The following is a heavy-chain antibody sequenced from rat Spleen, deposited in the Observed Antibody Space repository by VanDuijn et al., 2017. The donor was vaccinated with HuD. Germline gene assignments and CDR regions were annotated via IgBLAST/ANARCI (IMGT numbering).Heavy chain of an antibody. V-gene: IGHV2S12*01. CDR2: ISSGGST. J-gene: IGHJ2*01. D-gene: IGHD1-10*01. CDR1: GFSLTNYH. Sequence: QVQLKESGPGLVQPSQTLSLTCTVSGFSLTNYHVSWVRQPPGKGLEWIAAISSGGSTYYNSALKSRLSISRDTSKSQVFLKMNSLQTEDTAIYFCVRSYNNYFDYWGQGVMVTVSS. CDR3: VRSYNNYFDY.